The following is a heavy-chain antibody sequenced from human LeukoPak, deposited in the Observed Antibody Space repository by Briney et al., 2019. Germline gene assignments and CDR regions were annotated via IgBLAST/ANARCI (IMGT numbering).Heavy chain of an antibody. CDR3: ARGGYGDYDEGFDY. J-gene: IGHJ4*02. CDR2: NYYSGST. Sequence: SETLSLTCTVSGGSISSYYWSWIRQPPGKGLEWIGYNYYSGSTNYNPSLKSRVTISVDTSKNQFSLKLSSVTAADTAVYYCARGGYGDYDEGFDYWGQGTLVTVSS. V-gene: IGHV4-59*01. D-gene: IGHD4-17*01. CDR1: GGSISSYY.